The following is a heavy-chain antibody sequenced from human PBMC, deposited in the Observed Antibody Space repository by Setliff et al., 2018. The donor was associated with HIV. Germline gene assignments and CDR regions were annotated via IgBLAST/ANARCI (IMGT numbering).Heavy chain of an antibody. CDR1: GGSISSYY. J-gene: IGHJ3*02. Sequence: ETLSLTCTVSGGSISSYYWSWIRQPPGKGLEWLGHIYSSGSTYYDPSLKSRVTISLDTSKNQFSLKLSSVTAADTAVYYCARDQTNDAFDIWGQGTMVTVSS. V-gene: IGHV4-4*08. CDR2: IYSSGST. CDR3: ARDQTNDAFDI.